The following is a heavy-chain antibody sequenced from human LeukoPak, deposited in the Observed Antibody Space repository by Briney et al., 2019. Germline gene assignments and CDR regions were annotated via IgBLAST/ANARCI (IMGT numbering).Heavy chain of an antibody. J-gene: IGHJ3*02. Sequence: SETLSLTCAVYGGSFSGYYWSWIRQPPGKGLEWIGYIYHSGSTYYNPSLKSRVTISVDRSKNQFSLKLSSVTAADTAVYYCARAGEYYDSSGSYDAFDIWGQGTMVTVSS. D-gene: IGHD3-22*01. CDR2: IYHSGST. CDR3: ARAGEYYDSSGSYDAFDI. CDR1: GGSFSGYY. V-gene: IGHV4-34*01.